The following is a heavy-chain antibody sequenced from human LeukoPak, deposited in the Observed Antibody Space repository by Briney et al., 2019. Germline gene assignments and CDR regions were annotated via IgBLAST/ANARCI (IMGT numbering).Heavy chain of an antibody. CDR1: GYTFNNYY. Sequence: ASVKVSCKASGYTFNNYYMCWVRQAPGQGLEWMGMINPSGGGTSYAQKFQGRVTMTRDTSTRTVYMEVSSLKPEDTAVYYCARQGAYSSAIGMGYWGQGTLVTVSS. V-gene: IGHV1-46*02. CDR2: INPSGGGT. CDR3: ARQGAYSSAIGMGY. D-gene: IGHD6-19*01. J-gene: IGHJ4*02.